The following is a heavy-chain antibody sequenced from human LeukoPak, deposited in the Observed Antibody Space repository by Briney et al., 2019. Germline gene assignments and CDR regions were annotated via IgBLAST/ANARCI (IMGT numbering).Heavy chain of an antibody. CDR2: FDPEDGET. V-gene: IGHV1-24*01. Sequence: ASVKVSCKVSGYTLTELSMHWVRQAPGKGLDWMGGFDPEDGETIYAQKFQGRVTMTEDTSTDTAYMELSSLRSEDTAVYYCATDVDFGGNSLKNDYWGQGTLVTVSS. CDR1: GYTLTELS. J-gene: IGHJ4*02. CDR3: ATDVDFGGNSLKNDY. D-gene: IGHD4-23*01.